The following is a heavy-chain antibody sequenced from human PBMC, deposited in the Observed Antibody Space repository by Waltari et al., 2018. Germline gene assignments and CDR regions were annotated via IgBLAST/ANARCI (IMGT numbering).Heavy chain of an antibody. CDR3: ARGAYSSDPLGY. CDR1: GGSISSGSYY. V-gene: IGHV4-61*02. Sequence: QVQLQESGPGLVKPSQTLSLTCTVSGGSISSGSYYWSWIRQPAGKGLEWIGRIYTSGSTHYNPSLKSRVTISVDTSKNPFSLKLSSVTAADTAVYYCARGAYSSDPLGYWGQGTLVTVSS. D-gene: IGHD6-19*01. CDR2: IYTSGST. J-gene: IGHJ4*02.